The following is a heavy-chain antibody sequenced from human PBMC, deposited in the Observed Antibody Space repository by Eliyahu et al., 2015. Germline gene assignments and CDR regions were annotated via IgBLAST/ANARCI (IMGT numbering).Heavy chain of an antibody. V-gene: IGHV3-53*01. CDR1: GFSVSMND. CDR3: ARDLEAFDI. Sequence: EVQLVESGGGLIQPGGSLRLSCAASGFSVSMNDMTWVRQAPSKGLEWVSTIYSGGTXYYADSVKGRFNIYRDNSKNTLYLQMNSLRADDTAIYYCARDLEAFDIWGQGTMVTVSS. J-gene: IGHJ3*02. CDR2: IYSGGTX.